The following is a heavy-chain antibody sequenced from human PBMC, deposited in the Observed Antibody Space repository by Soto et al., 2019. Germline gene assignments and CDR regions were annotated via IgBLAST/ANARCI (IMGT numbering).Heavy chain of an antibody. V-gene: IGHV1-58*01. CDR1: GFIFTSSS. J-gene: IGHJ4*02. CDR3: AAGDSSGYYGG. CDR2: ITVGSGNT. D-gene: IGHD3-22*01. Sequence: SVKVSCKASGFIFTSSSVQWVRQARGQGLEWIGWITVGSGNTNYAQKFQERVTITRDMSTSTAYMDLSNLRSEDTAVYYCAAGDSSGYYGGWGQGTQVTVSS.